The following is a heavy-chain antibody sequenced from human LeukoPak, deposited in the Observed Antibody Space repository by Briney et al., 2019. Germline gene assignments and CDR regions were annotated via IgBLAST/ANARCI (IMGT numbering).Heavy chain of an antibody. J-gene: IGHJ3*02. CDR1: GFTFSSYA. CDR3: ARGLGYCSSTSCNHDAFDI. V-gene: IGHV3-64*01. Sequence: GGSLRLSCAASGFTFSSYAMHWVRQAPGKGLEYVSAISSNGGSTYYANSVKGRFTISRDNSKNTLYLQMGSLRAEDMAVYYCARGLGYCSSTSCNHDAFDIWGRGTMVTVSS. D-gene: IGHD2-2*01. CDR2: ISSNGGST.